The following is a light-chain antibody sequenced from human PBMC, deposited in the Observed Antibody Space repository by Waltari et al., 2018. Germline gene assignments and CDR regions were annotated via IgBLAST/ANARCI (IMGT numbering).Light chain of an antibody. CDR2: SAS. CDR1: QSISTY. CDR3: QQSYSTPF. Sequence: DVQMTQSPSSLSASVGASITITCLASQSISTYLNWYQQRPGRAPELLIYSASTLQSGVPSRFSGSGSGTDFTLTISSLQPDDFATYYCQQSYSTPFFGQGTRLEIK. V-gene: IGKV1-39*01. J-gene: IGKJ5*01.